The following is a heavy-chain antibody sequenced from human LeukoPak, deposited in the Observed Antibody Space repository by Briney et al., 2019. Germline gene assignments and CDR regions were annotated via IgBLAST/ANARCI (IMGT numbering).Heavy chain of an antibody. CDR1: GFTFRSYA. V-gene: IGHV3-30*04. J-gene: IGHJ6*03. Sequence: GGSLRLSCAASGFTFRSYAMHWVRQAPGKGLEWVAVISYDGSNKYYVDSVKGRFTISRDNSKNTLYLQMNSLRAEDTAVYYCTRGFYCSGGSCYHSNMDVWGKGTTVTVSS. D-gene: IGHD2-15*01. CDR2: ISYDGSNK. CDR3: TRGFYCSGGSCYHSNMDV.